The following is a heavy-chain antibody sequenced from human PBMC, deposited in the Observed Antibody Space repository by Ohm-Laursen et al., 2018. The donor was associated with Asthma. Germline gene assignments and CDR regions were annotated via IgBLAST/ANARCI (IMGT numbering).Heavy chain of an antibody. V-gene: IGHV4-30-4*01. J-gene: IGHJ4*02. Sequence: TLSLTCTVSGGSIGSDDYYWSWIRQPPGKGLEWIGYIYHSVSTYYSPSLKSRVAISGDTSKNQFSLKLSFVTAADTAVYYCARLTYYYDSSGYYPGGGFDYWGQGTLVTVSS. CDR3: ARLTYYYDSSGYYPGGGFDY. CDR1: GGSIGSDDYY. CDR2: IYHSVST. D-gene: IGHD3-22*01.